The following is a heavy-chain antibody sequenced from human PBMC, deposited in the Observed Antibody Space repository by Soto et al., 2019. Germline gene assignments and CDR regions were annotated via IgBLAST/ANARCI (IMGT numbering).Heavy chain of an antibody. CDR3: AIGWGRIFDY. CDR2: INHSGDT. D-gene: IGHD7-27*01. CDR1: GGSLSGYY. V-gene: IGHV4-34*01. Sequence: QVQLQQWGAGLLKPSETLSLTCAVYGGSLSGYYWNWIRQPPGKGLEWIGEINHSGDTNYNSSLKSRVTISVDTSKNQFSLKLSSVTAADTAVYYCAIGWGRIFDYWGQGTLVTVSS. J-gene: IGHJ4*02.